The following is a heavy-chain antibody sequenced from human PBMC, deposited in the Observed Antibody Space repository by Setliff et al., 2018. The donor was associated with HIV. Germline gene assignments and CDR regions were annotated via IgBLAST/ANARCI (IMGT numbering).Heavy chain of an antibody. D-gene: IGHD3-16*01. V-gene: IGHV1-46*01. CDR2: INPSGGST. J-gene: IGHJ3*02. CDR1: GYTFTSYY. Sequence: GASVKVSCKASGYTFTSYYMHWVRQAPGQGLEWMGIINPSGGSTSYAQKFQGRVTMTRDTSTSTVYMELSRLRSEDTAVYYCARDSPGRAPGEGAFDIWGQGTMVTVSS. CDR3: ARDSPGRAPGEGAFDI.